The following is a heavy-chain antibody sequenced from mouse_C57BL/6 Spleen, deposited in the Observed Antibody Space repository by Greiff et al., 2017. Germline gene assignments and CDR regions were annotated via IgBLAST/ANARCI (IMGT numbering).Heavy chain of an antibody. CDR1: GFTFSDYG. CDR3: ARPSDYYGQYYYAMDY. D-gene: IGHD1-1*01. V-gene: IGHV5-17*01. Sequence: EVKLLESGGGLVKPGGSLKLSCAASGFTFSDYGMHWVRQAPEKGLEWVAYISSGSSTIYYADTVKGRFTISRDNAKNTLFLQMTSLRSEDTAMYYCARPSDYYGQYYYAMDYWGQGTSVTVSS. CDR2: ISSGSSTI. J-gene: IGHJ4*01.